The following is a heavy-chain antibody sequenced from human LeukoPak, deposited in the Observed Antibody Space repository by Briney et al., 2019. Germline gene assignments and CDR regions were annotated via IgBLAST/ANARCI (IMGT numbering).Heavy chain of an antibody. CDR3: ARGIRPSRSGGDCYYAY. Sequence: ASVKVSCKASGYTSTGYYMHWVRQAPGQGLEWMGWINPNSGGTNYAQKFQGRVTMTRDTSISTAYMELSRLRSDDTAVYYCARGIRPSRSGGDCYYAYWGQGTLVTVSS. CDR2: INPNSGGT. CDR1: GYTSTGYY. J-gene: IGHJ4*02. D-gene: IGHD2-21*02. V-gene: IGHV1-2*02.